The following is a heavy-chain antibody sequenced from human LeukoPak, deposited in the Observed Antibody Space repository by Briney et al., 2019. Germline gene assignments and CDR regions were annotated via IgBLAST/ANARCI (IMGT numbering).Heavy chain of an antibody. J-gene: IGHJ4*02. Sequence: GGSLRLSCAASGFAFSNAWMSWVRQAPGKGLEWVGRIKSKTDGGTTDYAAPVKGRFTISRDDSKNTLYLQMNSLKTEDTAVYYCTTTYYYGSGSYPPFDYWGQGTLVTASS. CDR3: TTTYYYGSGSYPPFDY. CDR2: IKSKTDGGTT. CDR1: GFAFSNAW. D-gene: IGHD3-10*01. V-gene: IGHV3-15*01.